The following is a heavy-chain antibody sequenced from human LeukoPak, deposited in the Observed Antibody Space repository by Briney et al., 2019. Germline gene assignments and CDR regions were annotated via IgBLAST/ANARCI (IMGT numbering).Heavy chain of an antibody. D-gene: IGHD6-19*01. V-gene: IGHV3-30*18. Sequence: GGSLRLSCAASGFTFSSYGMHWVRQAPGKGLEWVAVISYDGSNKYYADSVKGRFTISRDNSKNTLYLQMNSLRAEDTAVYYCAKAKAVAVAGPLDYWGQGTLVTVSS. CDR2: ISYDGSNK. CDR3: AKAKAVAVAGPLDY. CDR1: GFTFSSYG. J-gene: IGHJ4*02.